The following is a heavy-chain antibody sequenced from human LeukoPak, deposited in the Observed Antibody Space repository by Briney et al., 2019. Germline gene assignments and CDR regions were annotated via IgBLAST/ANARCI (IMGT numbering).Heavy chain of an antibody. CDR2: IHYSGST. D-gene: IGHD6-19*01. Sequence: SETLCLTCTVSGGSISSYYWSWIRQPPGKGLEWIGYIHYSGSTKYNPSLKSRVTISVDTSKNQFSLKLSSVTAADTAVYYCARWYSSGWAFDYWGQGTLVTVSS. CDR1: GGSISSYY. J-gene: IGHJ4*02. V-gene: IGHV4-59*08. CDR3: ARWYSSGWAFDY.